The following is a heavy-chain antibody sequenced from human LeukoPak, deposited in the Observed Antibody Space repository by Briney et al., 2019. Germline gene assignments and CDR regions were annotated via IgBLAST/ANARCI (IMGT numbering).Heavy chain of an antibody. Sequence: GGSLRLSCAASGFTFDDYAIHWVRQAPCKGLEWVAGINWNSGSIDYADSVKGRFSISRDNAKNSLYLQMNSLRAEDTAVYYCAKGVRLGELSFGPLNYWGQGTPVTVSS. V-gene: IGHV3-9*01. CDR1: GFTFDDYA. CDR2: INWNSGSI. CDR3: AKGVRLGELSFGPLNY. D-gene: IGHD3-16*02. J-gene: IGHJ4*02.